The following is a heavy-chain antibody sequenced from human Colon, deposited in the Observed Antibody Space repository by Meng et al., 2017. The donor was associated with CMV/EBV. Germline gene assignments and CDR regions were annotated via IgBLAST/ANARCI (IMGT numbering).Heavy chain of an antibody. CDR3: ARVGDIVVAPAAPFDY. CDR1: GYTFTSYG. J-gene: IGHJ4*02. V-gene: IGHV1-18*01. Sequence: ASGKGSCKGSGYTFTSYGISWGRQAPGQGLEWVGWISIFNGRTNYAQKFQGRVTMTSDMSTRTAYLELRGLRSDDTAVYYCARVGDIVVAPAAPFDYWGQGTLVTVSS. CDR2: ISIFNGRT. D-gene: IGHD2-2*01.